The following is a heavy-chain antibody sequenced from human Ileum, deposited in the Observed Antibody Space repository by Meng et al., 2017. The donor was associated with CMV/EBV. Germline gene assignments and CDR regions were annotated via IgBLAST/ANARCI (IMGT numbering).Heavy chain of an antibody. CDR1: GFTFSNAW. D-gene: IGHD2-21*01. J-gene: IGHJ4*02. V-gene: IGHV3-30-3*01. Sequence: GRSLRLSCAASGFTFSNAWMTWFRQAPGKGLEWVAVISYDGSNKYYADSVKGRFTISRDNSKNTLYPQMNSLRAEDTAVYYCASGVVVIAFVGNNWGQGTLVTVSS. CDR2: ISYDGSNK. CDR3: ASGVVVIAFVGNN.